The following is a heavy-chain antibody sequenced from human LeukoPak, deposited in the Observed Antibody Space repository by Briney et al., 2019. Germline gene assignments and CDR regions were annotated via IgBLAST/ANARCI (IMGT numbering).Heavy chain of an antibody. Sequence: GGSLRLSCAASGFTFSSYWMSWVRQAPGKGLEWVANIKQDGSEKYYVDSVKGRFTISRDNAKNSLYLQMNSLRVEDTAVYYCAKSPGGYSGPFGDWGQGTLVTVSS. V-gene: IGHV3-7*01. J-gene: IGHJ4*02. CDR3: AKSPGGYSGPFGD. D-gene: IGHD5-12*01. CDR2: IKQDGSEK. CDR1: GFTFSSYW.